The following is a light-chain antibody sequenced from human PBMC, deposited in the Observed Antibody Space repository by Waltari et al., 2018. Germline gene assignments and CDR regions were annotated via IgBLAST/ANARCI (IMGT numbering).Light chain of an antibody. CDR2: RNN. J-gene: IGLJ3*02. CDR1: RSNIGSNY. CDR3: AAWDDSLSGRV. V-gene: IGLV1-47*01. Sequence: QSVLTRPPSASGTPGQRVTISCSGSRSNIGSNYVYWYQQVTGTAPKLLIYRNNQRPSGVPDRFSGSKSGTSASLAISGLRSEDEADYYCAAWDDSLSGRVFGGGTKVTVL.